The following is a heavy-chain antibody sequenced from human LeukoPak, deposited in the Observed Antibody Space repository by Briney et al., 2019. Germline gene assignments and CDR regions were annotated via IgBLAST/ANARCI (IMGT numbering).Heavy chain of an antibody. Sequence: PSETLSLTCTVSGGSISSYYWSWIRQPPGKGLEWIGYIYYSGSTNYNPSLKSRVTISVDTSKNQFSLKLSSVTAADTAVYYCARESRFDYYGSGSYFPSYYYYYYYMDVWGKGTTVTISS. CDR2: IYYSGST. CDR3: ARESRFDYYGSGSYFPSYYYYYYYMDV. V-gene: IGHV4-59*01. D-gene: IGHD3-10*01. CDR1: GGSISSYY. J-gene: IGHJ6*03.